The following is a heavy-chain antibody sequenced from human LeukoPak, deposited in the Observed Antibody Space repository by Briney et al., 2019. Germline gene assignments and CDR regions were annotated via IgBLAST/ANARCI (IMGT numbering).Heavy chain of an antibody. CDR2: INPNSGGT. CDR3: ARVCYDFWSGYSTRYYFDY. CDR1: GYTFTGYY. D-gene: IGHD3-3*01. Sequence: GASVKVSCKASGYTFTGYYMHWVRQAPGQGLEWMGWINPNSGGTNYAQKFQGRVTMTRDTSISTAYMELSRLRSDDTAVYYCARVCYDFWSGYSTRYYFDYWGQGTLVTVSS. V-gene: IGHV1-2*02. J-gene: IGHJ4*02.